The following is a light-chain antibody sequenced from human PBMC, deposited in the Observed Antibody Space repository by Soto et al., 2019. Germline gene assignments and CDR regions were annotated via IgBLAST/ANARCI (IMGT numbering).Light chain of an antibody. J-gene: IGLJ1*01. V-gene: IGLV2-14*01. CDR2: AVS. Sequence: QSALTQPASVSGSPGQSITISCTGTSSDVGGYNYVSWYQQHPCKAPKLMIYAVSNRPSGVSTRFSGSKSGNTASLTISGLQAEDEADYHCSSYTTSSTLLYVFGTGTKLTVL. CDR1: SSDVGGYNY. CDR3: SSYTTSSTLLYV.